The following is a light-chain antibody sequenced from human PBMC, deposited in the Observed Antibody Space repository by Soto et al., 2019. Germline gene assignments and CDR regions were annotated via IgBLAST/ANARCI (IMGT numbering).Light chain of an antibody. CDR3: CSYAASSTYV. J-gene: IGLJ1*01. CDR2: DVT. Sequence: QSALTQPASVSGSLGQSITISCTGTSSVVGSYNLVSWYQQHPGKAPKLMIYDVTKRPSGVSDRFSGSRSGNTASLTISGLQAEDESDYYCCSYAASSTYVFGSGTKVTVL. V-gene: IGLV2-23*02. CDR1: SSVVGSYNL.